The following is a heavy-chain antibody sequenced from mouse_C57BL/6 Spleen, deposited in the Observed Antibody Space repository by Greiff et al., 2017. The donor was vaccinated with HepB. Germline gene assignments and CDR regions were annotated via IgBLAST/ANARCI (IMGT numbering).Heavy chain of an antibody. CDR2: IYPGDGAT. Sequence: VQLQQSGPELVKPGASVKISCKASGYAFSSSWMNWVKQRPGKGLEWIGRIYPGDGATNYNGKFKGKATLTADKSSSTAYMQLSSLTSEDSAVYFCARSGYYGSSFFDYWGQGTTLTVSS. CDR1: GYAFSSSW. D-gene: IGHD1-1*01. V-gene: IGHV1-82*01. CDR3: ARSGYYGSSFFDY. J-gene: IGHJ2*01.